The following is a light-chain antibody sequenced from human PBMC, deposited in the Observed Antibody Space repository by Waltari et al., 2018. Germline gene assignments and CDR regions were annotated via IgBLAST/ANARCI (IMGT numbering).Light chain of an antibody. Sequence: ETVMTQSPATLSVSPGERATLPCRASQSVSSNLAWYQQKPGQAPRLLIYGASTRATGIPARFSGSGSGTEFTLTISSLQSEDFAVYYCQQYNNWPGTFGQGTKVEIK. CDR2: GAS. CDR1: QSVSSN. V-gene: IGKV3-15*01. J-gene: IGKJ1*01. CDR3: QQYNNWPGT.